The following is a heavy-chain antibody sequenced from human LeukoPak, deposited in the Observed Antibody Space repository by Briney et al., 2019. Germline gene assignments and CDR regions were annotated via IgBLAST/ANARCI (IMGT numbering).Heavy chain of an antibody. CDR3: ARGERDGYNYLFDY. J-gene: IGHJ4*02. D-gene: IGHD5-24*01. CDR1: GGSISSYY. V-gene: IGHV4-4*07. CDR2: IYTSGSN. Sequence: SATLSLTCTVSGGSISSYYWSWIRQPAGKGLEWIGRIYTSGSNNYKPSLKSRVTMSVDTSKKQFSLKLSSVTAADTAVYYCARGERDGYNYLFDYWGQGTLVTVSS.